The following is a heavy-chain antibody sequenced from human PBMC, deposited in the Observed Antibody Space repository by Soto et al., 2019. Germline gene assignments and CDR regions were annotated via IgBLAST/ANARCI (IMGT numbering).Heavy chain of an antibody. J-gene: IGHJ4*02. CDR2: INPKSGGT. CDR3: ARDLAKGGGSAGFDY. CDR1: GYTSTSYG. D-gene: IGHD1-26*01. V-gene: IGHV1-2*02. Sequence: GASVKVSCKASGYTSTSYGISWVRQAPGQGFEWMGWINPKSGGTKYPQKFQGRVTMTRDTSLSTVYMTLTRLTSDDTAVYYCARDLAKGGGSAGFDYWGQGTLVTVSS.